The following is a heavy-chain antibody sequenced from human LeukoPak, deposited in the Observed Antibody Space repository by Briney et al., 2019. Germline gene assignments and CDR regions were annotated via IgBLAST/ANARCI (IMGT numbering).Heavy chain of an antibody. J-gene: IGHJ4*02. CDR1: GYTFSTYY. V-gene: IGHV1-46*01. CDR3: SRDLGGSYNDY. Sequence: ASVKVSCKASGYTFSTYYMHWVRQAPGQGLEWGGVINPSGATTTYAQKFQGRVTMTRDTSTSTVYMELSSLRIEDTAMYYCSRDLGGSYNDYWGQGTMVTVSS. D-gene: IGHD1-26*01. CDR2: INPSGATT.